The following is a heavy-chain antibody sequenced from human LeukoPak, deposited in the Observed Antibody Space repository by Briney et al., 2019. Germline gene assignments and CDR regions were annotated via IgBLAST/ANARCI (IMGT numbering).Heavy chain of an antibody. CDR3: ARDFGLYSSGPGEGFDY. D-gene: IGHD6-19*01. CDR1: GFTFSSYA. CDR2: ISGSGGST. J-gene: IGHJ4*02. Sequence: GGSLRLSCAASGFTFSSYAMSWVRQAPGKGLEWVAAISGSGGSTYYADSVKGRFTISRDNSKNTLYLQMNSLRAEDTAVYYCARDFGLYSSGPGEGFDYWGQGTLVTVSS. V-gene: IGHV3-23*01.